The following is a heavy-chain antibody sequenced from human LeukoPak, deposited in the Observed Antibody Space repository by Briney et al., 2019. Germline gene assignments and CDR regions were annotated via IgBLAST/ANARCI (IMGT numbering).Heavy chain of an antibody. V-gene: IGHV1-69*13. Sequence: SVKVSYKASGGTFSSYAISWVRQAPGQGLEWMGGIIPIFGTANYAQKFQGRVTITADESTSTAYMELSSLRSEDTAVYYCARDIVVVVAAGGYYYGMDVWGQGTTVTVSS. CDR2: IIPIFGTA. CDR1: GGTFSSYA. J-gene: IGHJ6*02. CDR3: ARDIVVVVAAGGYYYGMDV. D-gene: IGHD2-15*01.